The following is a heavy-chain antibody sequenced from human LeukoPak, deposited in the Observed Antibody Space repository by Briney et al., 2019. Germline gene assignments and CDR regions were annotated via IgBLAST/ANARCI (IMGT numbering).Heavy chain of an antibody. J-gene: IGHJ4*02. CDR1: GGSFSGYY. CDR2: INHSGST. Sequence: SETLSLTCAVYGGSFSGYYWSWIRQPPGKGLEWIGEINHSGSTNYNPSVKSRVTISVDTSKNQFSLKLSSVTAADTAVYYCAGGPSLGYCSGGSCYPERYWGQGTLVTVSS. V-gene: IGHV4-34*01. D-gene: IGHD2-15*01. CDR3: AGGPSLGYCSGGSCYPERY.